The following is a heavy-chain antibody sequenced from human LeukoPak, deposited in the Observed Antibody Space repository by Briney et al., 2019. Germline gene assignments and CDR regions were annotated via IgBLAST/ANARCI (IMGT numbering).Heavy chain of an antibody. J-gene: IGHJ4*02. Sequence: GGSLRLSCAVSGSTSSRNFMSWVRQTPEKGLEWVANINQDGSEKNYVDTVKGRFTISRDNAKNSLFLQMNSLRAEDTAIYYCASGAGWESGYWGQGTLVTVSS. CDR1: GSTSSRNF. V-gene: IGHV3-7*01. CDR3: ASGAGWESGY. D-gene: IGHD1-26*01. CDR2: INQDGSEK.